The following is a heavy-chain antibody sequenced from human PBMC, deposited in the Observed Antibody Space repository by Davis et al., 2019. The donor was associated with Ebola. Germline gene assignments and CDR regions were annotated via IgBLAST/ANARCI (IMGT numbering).Heavy chain of an antibody. V-gene: IGHV3-23*01. CDR2: IRGST. D-gene: IGHD3-10*01. Sequence: GESLKISCAASGLSLSSLGMSWVRQAPGKGLEWVSAIRGSTYYADSVKGRFTISRDNSKNTLYLQMNSLRAEDTAVYYCARSLWPLGDYWGQGTLVTVSS. J-gene: IGHJ4*02. CDR1: GLSLSSLG. CDR3: ARSLWPLGDY.